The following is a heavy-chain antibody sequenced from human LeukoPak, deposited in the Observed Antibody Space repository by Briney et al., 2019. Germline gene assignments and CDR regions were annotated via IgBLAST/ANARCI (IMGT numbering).Heavy chain of an antibody. CDR1: GGTFNSYA. D-gene: IGHD3-22*01. Sequence: ASVKVSCKASGGTFNSYAISWVRQAPGQGLEWMGGIIPIFGTANYAQKFQGRVTITTDESTSTAYMELSSLRSEDTAVYYCAREYYYDSSGYPLPRAFDIWGQGTMVTVSS. V-gene: IGHV1-69*05. CDR2: IIPIFGTA. J-gene: IGHJ3*02. CDR3: AREYYYDSSGYPLPRAFDI.